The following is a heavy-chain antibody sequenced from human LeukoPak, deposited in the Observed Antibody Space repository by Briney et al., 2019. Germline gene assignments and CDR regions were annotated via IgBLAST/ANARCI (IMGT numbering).Heavy chain of an antibody. J-gene: IGHJ6*03. Sequence: GGSLRLSCAASGFTFSDYCMSWIHQAPGKGLEWVSYISSSGSTIYYADSVKGRFTISRDNAKNSLYLQMNSLRAEDTAVYYCARDSAAAGTKNYYYYYMDVWGKGTTVTVSS. CDR1: GFTFSDYC. D-gene: IGHD6-13*01. CDR2: ISSSGSTI. CDR3: ARDSAAAGTKNYYYYYMDV. V-gene: IGHV3-11*01.